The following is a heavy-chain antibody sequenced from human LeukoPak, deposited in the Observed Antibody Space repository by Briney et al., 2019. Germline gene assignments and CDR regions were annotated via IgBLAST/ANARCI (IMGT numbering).Heavy chain of an antibody. J-gene: IGHJ6*02. V-gene: IGHV4-34*01. CDR2: INHSGST. CDR1: GFTVSSNY. CDR3: ARGRYCSGGSCYSYGMDV. D-gene: IGHD2-15*01. Sequence: PGGSLRLSCAASGFTVSSNYMSWVRQPPGKGLEWIGEINHSGSTNYNPSLKSRVTISVDTSKNQFSLKLSSVTAADTAVYYCARGRYCSGGSCYSYGMDVWGQGTTVTVSS.